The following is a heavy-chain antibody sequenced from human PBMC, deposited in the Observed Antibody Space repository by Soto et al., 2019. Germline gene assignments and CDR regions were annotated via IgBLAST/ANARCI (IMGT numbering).Heavy chain of an antibody. CDR1: GYSVPSNIAA. Sequence: PSQTPSLTCAISGYSVPSNIAAWNFIRKSPSRGLEWLGRTYYRSKWYYGYAVSVKSRITIKADTSKNQFSLQLNSVTPEDTAVYYCARIHSSSSSDMDVWGQGTTVTVSS. D-gene: IGHD6-6*01. V-gene: IGHV6-1*01. CDR3: ARIHSSSSSDMDV. J-gene: IGHJ6*01. CDR2: TYYRSKWYY.